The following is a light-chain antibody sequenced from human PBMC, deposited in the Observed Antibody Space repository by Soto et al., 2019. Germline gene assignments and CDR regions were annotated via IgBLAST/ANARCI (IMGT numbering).Light chain of an antibody. V-gene: IGLV1-40*01. CDR2: GNS. CDR3: QSYDSSVSGYVV. CDR1: SSNIGAGYD. Sequence: QSVLTQPPSVSGAPGQRVTISCTGSSSNIGAGYDVHWYQQLPGTAPKLLIYGNSNRPSGVPDRFSGSKSGTSASLAITGLQADDEADYYCQSYDSSVSGYVVFGGGTQLTVL. J-gene: IGLJ2*01.